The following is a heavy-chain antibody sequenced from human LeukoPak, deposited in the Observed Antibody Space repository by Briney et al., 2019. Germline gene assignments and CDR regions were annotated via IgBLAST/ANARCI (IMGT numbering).Heavy chain of an antibody. CDR2: IIPIFGIA. CDR1: GGTFSRYA. V-gene: IGHV1-69*04. D-gene: IGHD3-22*01. J-gene: IGHJ4*02. Sequence: SVKVSCKASGGTFSRYAIRWVRQAPGQGLEWMGRIIPIFGIANYAQKFQGRVTITADKSTSTAYMELSGLRSEDTAVYYCARGPVKDSSGDWTTPYDYWGQGTRVTVSS. CDR3: ARGPVKDSSGDWTTPYDY.